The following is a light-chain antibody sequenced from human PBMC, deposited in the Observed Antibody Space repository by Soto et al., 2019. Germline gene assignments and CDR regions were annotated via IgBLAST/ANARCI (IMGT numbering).Light chain of an antibody. CDR1: NIGSKS. Sequence: YELTQPPSVSVAPGKTARITCGGNNIGSKSVHWYQQKPGQAPVLVIYYDSDRPSGIPERFSGSNSGNTATLTISRVEAGDEADYYCQVWDSSSDHPFGGGTKVTVL. V-gene: IGLV3-21*04. CDR3: QVWDSSSDHP. J-gene: IGLJ2*01. CDR2: YDS.